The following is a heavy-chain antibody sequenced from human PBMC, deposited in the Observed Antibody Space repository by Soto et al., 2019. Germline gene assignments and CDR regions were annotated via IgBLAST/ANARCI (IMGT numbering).Heavy chain of an antibody. CDR2: IPVPGSP. CDR1: GFIRSSYH. J-gene: IGHJ3*02. V-gene: IGHV3-23*01. D-gene: IGHD1-1*01. Sequence: PGGSLRLSCAVSGFIRSSYHMSWVRQAPGKGLEWVSTIPVPGSPHYEDSVKGRFTISRDTSKNTVYLQMTSLTAGDTAVYYCAKATATSGGAFEIYGQGAMVTVSS. CDR3: AKATATSGGAFEI.